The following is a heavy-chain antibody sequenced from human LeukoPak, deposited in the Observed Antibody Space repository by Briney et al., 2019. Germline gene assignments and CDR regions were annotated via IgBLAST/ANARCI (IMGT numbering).Heavy chain of an antibody. CDR2: INRDGSIT. CDR3: VRDPFLSGDY. CDR1: GFTLSDYW. J-gene: IGHJ4*02. D-gene: IGHD3-3*01. Sequence: GGSVRLSCVASGFTLSDYWMHWVRQAPGKGLAWVSRINRDGSITNYAESVRGRFTISRDNARNTLDLQMNSLRAEDTAVYYCVRDPFLSGDYWGLGTLVTVSS. V-gene: IGHV3-74*01.